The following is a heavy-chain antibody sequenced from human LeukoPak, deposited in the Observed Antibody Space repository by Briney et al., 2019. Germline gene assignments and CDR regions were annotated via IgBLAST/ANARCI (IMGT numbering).Heavy chain of an antibody. CDR2: IIPIFGTA. J-gene: IGHJ5*02. D-gene: IGHD3-3*01. CDR3: ARDVSGSYNWFDP. Sequence: ASVKVSCKASGGTFSSYAISWVRQAPGQGLEWMGGIIPIFGTAKYAQKFQGRVTITADESTSTAYMELSSLRSEDTAVYYCARDVSGSYNWFDPWGQGTLVTVSS. V-gene: IGHV1-69*13. CDR1: GGTFSSYA.